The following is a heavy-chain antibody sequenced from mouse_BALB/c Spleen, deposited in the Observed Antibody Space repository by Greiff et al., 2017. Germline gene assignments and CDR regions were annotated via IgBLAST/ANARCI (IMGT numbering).Heavy chain of an antibody. Sequence: EVKLVESGAELVRPGASVKLSCTASGFNIKDTYMHWVKQRPEQGLEWIGRIDPENGNTNYDPKFQGKATITADTSSNTAYLQLSSLTSEDTAVYYCARGGGFAYWGQGTLVTVSA. CDR1: GFNIKDTY. CDR3: ARGGGFAY. J-gene: IGHJ3*01. CDR2: IDPENGNT. V-gene: IGHV14-3*02. D-gene: IGHD1-1*02.